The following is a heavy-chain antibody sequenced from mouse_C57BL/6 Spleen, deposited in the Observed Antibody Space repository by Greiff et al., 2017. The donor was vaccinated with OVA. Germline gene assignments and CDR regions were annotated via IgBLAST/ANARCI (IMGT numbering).Heavy chain of an antibody. CDR3: ARLYYEYDVFFDY. Sequence: VQLQQSGPELVKPGASVKISCKASGYTFTDYYMNWVKQSHGKSLEWIGDINPNNGGTSYNQKFKGKATLTVDKSSSTAYMELRSLTSEDSAVYYCARLYYEYDVFFDYWGQGTTLTVSS. CDR1: GYTFTDYY. CDR2: INPNNGGT. V-gene: IGHV1-26*01. D-gene: IGHD2-4*01. J-gene: IGHJ2*01.